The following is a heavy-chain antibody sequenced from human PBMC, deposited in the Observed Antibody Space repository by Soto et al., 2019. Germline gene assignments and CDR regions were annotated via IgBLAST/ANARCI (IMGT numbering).Heavy chain of an antibody. Sequence: DVQLLESGGGLVQPEGSLRLSCAASGFTFSSYAMGWVRQGPGKGLEWVAVVSIGGSTHYADSVRGRFTISRDNAKNALSRQMNSLTAEDTAVYFCAKRRGAGGHFDYCGQGALVTVSS. CDR2: VSIGGST. J-gene: IGHJ4*02. CDR1: GFTFSSYA. CDR3: AKRRGAGGHFDY. V-gene: IGHV3-23*01. D-gene: IGHD2-15*01.